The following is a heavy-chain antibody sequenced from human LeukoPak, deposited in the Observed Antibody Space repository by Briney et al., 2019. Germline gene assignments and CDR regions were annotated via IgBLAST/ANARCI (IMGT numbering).Heavy chain of an antibody. J-gene: IGHJ4*02. CDR2: INPSGGAT. CDR1: GYTFTSCY. Sequence: ASVKVSCKASGYTFTSCYMHWVRQAPGQGLEWMGIINPSGGATNFAQKFQGRVTMTRDTSTSTVYMELSSLRSEDTAIYYCAKEQMGSSGWYYFDYWGQGTLVTVSS. CDR3: AKEQMGSSGWYYFDY. V-gene: IGHV1-46*01. D-gene: IGHD6-19*01.